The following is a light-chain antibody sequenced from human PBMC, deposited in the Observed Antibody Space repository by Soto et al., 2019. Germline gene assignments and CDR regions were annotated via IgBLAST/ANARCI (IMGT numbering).Light chain of an antibody. CDR1: SSDVGGYNY. J-gene: IGLJ1*01. CDR3: SSYTSSSTVV. Sequence: QSVLTQPASVSGSPGQSITISCTGTSSDVGGYNYVSWYQQHPGKAPKLMIYEVSQRPSGDSNRFSGSKSGNTASLTISGLQAEDEADYWCSSYTSSSTVVFGTGTKATVL. V-gene: IGLV2-14*01. CDR2: EVS.